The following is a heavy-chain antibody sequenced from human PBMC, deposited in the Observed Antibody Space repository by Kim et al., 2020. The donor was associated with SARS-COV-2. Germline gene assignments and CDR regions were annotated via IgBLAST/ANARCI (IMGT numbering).Heavy chain of an antibody. D-gene: IGHD2-15*01. CDR2: INHSGST. CDR3: ARGGWYGWLRPNYSYGMDV. CDR1: GGSFSGYY. V-gene: IGHV4-34*01. Sequence: SETLSLTCAVYGGSFSGYYWSWIRQPPGKGLEWIGEINHSGSTNYNPSLKSRVTISVDTSKNPFSLKLSSVTAADTAVYYCARGGWYGWLRPNYSYGMDVWGQGTTVTVSS. J-gene: IGHJ6*02.